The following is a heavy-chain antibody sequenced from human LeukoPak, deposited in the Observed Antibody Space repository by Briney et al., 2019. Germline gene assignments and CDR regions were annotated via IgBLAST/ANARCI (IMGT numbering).Heavy chain of an antibody. D-gene: IGHD2-2*01. V-gene: IGHV4-39*01. J-gene: IGHJ4*02. CDR1: GGSISSSSYY. Sequence: SETLSLTCTVSGGSISSSSYYWGWIRQPPVKGLEWIGRIYYSGSTYYNPSLKSRLTISVDTSKNQCSLKLSYVTAADTAVYYCARGEYCSSTSCAIPEYYFDYWGQGTLVTVSS. CDR2: IYYSGST. CDR3: ARGEYCSSTSCAIPEYYFDY.